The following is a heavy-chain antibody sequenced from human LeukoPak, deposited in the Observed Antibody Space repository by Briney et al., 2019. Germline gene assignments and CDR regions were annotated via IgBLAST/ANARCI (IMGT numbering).Heavy chain of an antibody. CDR2: IKQDGSEK. CDR1: GFTFSSYA. V-gene: IGHV3-7*03. CDR3: ARAPVGCSGGSCYSAYFDY. J-gene: IGHJ4*02. Sequence: GGSLRLSCAASGFTFSSYAMSWVRQAPGKGLEWVANIKQDGSEKYYVDSVKGRFTISRDNAKNSLYLQMNSLRAEDTAVYYCARAPVGCSGGSCYSAYFDYWGQGTLVTVSS. D-gene: IGHD2-15*01.